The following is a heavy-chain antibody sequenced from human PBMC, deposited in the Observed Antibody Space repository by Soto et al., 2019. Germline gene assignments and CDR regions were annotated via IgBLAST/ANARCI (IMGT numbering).Heavy chain of an antibody. CDR1: GGSISSYS. V-gene: IGHV4-59*01. Sequence: ETLTLTCTVSGGSISSYSLRWLRQPPGKGLEWIGYIYYSGSTNYNPSLKSRVTISVDTSKNQFSLKLSSVTAADTAVYYCARDQMGSSSWYYYYGMDVWGQGTTVTVSS. D-gene: IGHD6-13*01. CDR2: IYYSGST. J-gene: IGHJ6*02. CDR3: ARDQMGSSSWYYYYGMDV.